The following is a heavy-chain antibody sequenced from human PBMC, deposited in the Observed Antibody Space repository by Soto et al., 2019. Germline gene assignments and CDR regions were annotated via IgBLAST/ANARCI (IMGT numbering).Heavy chain of an antibody. D-gene: IGHD3-3*01. CDR1: GFTFSGYA. Sequence: GGSLRLSCAASGFTFSGYAMSWVRQAPGKGLEWVSVISGSGGSTYYADSVRGRSTISRDNSKNTLYLQVNSLRAEDTAVYYCAKGGGDFWTGYVDRFYYFGMDVWGQGTTVTVSS. V-gene: IGHV3-23*01. CDR3: AKGGGDFWTGYVDRFYYFGMDV. J-gene: IGHJ6*02. CDR2: ISGSGGST.